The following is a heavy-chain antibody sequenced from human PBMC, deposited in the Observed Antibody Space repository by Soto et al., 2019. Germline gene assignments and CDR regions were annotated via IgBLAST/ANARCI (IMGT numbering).Heavy chain of an antibody. Sequence: SETLSLTCTVSGGSISSYYWSWIRQPPGKGLEWIGCIYYSGSTNYNHSLKSRLTISVDTSKNQFSLKLSSVTAADTAVYYCARENGAFDIWGQGTMVTVSS. CDR1: GGSISSYY. V-gene: IGHV4-59*01. CDR2: IYYSGST. CDR3: ARENGAFDI. J-gene: IGHJ3*02.